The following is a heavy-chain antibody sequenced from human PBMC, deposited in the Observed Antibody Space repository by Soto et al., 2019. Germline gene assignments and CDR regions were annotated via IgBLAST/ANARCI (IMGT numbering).Heavy chain of an antibody. CDR3: ARGGLEPIDY. J-gene: IGHJ4*02. D-gene: IGHD1-1*01. CDR2: ISDYVRI. Sequence: EVQLVESGGGVVQPRRALGLSCAGSGFTFRNYWMHWDRQAPGKGLVWVSRISDYVRINYAGSVEGRFTISRDDAKSPLYLQINNLRAEDTAVYYCARGGLEPIDYWGKGALVTVSS. CDR1: GFTFRNYW. V-gene: IGHV3-74*01.